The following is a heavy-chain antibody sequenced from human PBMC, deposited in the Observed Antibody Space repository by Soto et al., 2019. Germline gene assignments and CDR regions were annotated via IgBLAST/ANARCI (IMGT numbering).Heavy chain of an antibody. D-gene: IGHD6-13*01. CDR2: LIPIFGTA. CDR3: ARDNGAIGVGREAPAGAY. J-gene: IGHJ4*02. V-gene: IGHV1-69*12. Sequence: QVQLVQSGAAVNKPGSSVKVSCKAYGGTFSSYAISWVRQAHGQWLEWRRGLIPIFGTANYAHKFQGRVTINADDSTSADYMELSSLSSEEPAGYYCARDNGAIGVGREAPAGAYWGKGTLVTVSS. CDR1: GGTFSSYA.